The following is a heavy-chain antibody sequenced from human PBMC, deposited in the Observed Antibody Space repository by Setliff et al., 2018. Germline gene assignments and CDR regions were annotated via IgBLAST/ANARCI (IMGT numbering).Heavy chain of an antibody. J-gene: IGHJ4*02. Sequence: TLSLTCRVSGVSTRSYWWSWIRQPPGKGLEWIGYIYYSGSTSYNPSLESRVSISIDTSKNQFSLHLSSVTAADTAIYYCARHSSWGTVTDRLHYNFFDFWGQGTLVTVSS. V-gene: IGHV4-59*08. CDR1: GVSTRSYW. CDR2: IYYSGST. D-gene: IGHD3-10*01. CDR3: ARHSSWGTVTDRLHYNFFDF.